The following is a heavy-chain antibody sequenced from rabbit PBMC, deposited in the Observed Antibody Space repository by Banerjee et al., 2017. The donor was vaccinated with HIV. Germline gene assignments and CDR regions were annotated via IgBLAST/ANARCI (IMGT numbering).Heavy chain of an antibody. CDR1: KFSFSDRAV. D-gene: IGHD5-1*01. CDR2: INTATGKA. V-gene: IGHV1S45*01. Sequence: QLKGSRVGLSHPVRSHALFCLASKFSFSDRAVMCWVRQAPGKGLEWIACINTATGKAGYASGAKGRFTLSKIRRPTRSTQMPNTTVSRTDTKLTPTKETRLRGPWGQGTLVTVS. CDR3: PTKETRLRGP. J-gene: IGHJ2*01.